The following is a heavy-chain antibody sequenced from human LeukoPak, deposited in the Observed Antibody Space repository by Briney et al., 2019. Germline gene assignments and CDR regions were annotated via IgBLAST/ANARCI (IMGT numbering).Heavy chain of an antibody. CDR3: ARAGYSHTCFDP. Sequence: SETLSLTCTVSGGSVSSGSYYWSWIRQPPGKGLEWIGYIHSSGSTSYNPSLKSRVTISVDTSKNQFSLKLSSVTAADTAVYYCARAGYSHTCFDPWGQGTLVTVSS. V-gene: IGHV4-61*01. D-gene: IGHD6-13*01. J-gene: IGHJ5*02. CDR2: IHSSGST. CDR1: GGSVSSGSYY.